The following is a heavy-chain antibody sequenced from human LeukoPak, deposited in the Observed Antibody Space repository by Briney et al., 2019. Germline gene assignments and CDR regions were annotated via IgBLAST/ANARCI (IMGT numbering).Heavy chain of an antibody. CDR2: IYYSEST. CDR1: GGSISSYY. J-gene: IGHJ6*03. Sequence: SETLSLTCTVSGGSISSYYWGWIRQPPGKGLEWIGSIYYSESTYYNPSLKSRVTISVDTSKNQFSLKLSSVTAADTAVYYCARINYYGSGRDYYYYYMDVWGKGTTVTISS. D-gene: IGHD3-10*01. V-gene: IGHV4-39*01. CDR3: ARINYYGSGRDYYYYYMDV.